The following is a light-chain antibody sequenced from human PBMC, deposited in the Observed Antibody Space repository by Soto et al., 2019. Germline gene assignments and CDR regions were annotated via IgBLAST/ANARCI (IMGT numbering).Light chain of an antibody. CDR2: GAS. V-gene: IGKV3-15*01. J-gene: IGKJ4*01. CDR1: QSLSSN. CDR3: QQYSDWPLT. Sequence: EIVMTQSPATLSVSPGERATLSCRASQSLSSNLAWYQQCPGQAPRLLIYGASTRATGIPARFSGSGSGTEFTLTISSLQSVDFAIYFCQQYSDWPLTFGGGTKVEIK.